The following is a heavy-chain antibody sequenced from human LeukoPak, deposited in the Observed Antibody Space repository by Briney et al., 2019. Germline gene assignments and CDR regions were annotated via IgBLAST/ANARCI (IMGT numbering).Heavy chain of an antibody. V-gene: IGHV3-30-3*01. CDR1: GFTFSSYA. J-gene: IGHJ4*02. CDR2: ISYDGSNK. D-gene: IGHD6-19*01. Sequence: PGGSLRLSCAASGFTFSSYAMHWVRQAPGKGLEWVAVISYDGSNKYYADSVKGRFTISRDNSKNTLYLQMNSLRAEDTAVYYCATPRESEQWLVHYFDYWGQGTLVTVSS. CDR3: ATPRESEQWLVHYFDY.